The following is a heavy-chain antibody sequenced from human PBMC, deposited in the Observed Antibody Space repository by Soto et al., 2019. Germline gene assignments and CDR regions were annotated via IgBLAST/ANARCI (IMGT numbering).Heavy chain of an antibody. CDR2: ISASGGST. CDR1: GFTFSSYA. Sequence: GGSLRLSCAASGFTFSSYAMSWVRQAPGKGLEWVSGISASGGSTYYADSVKGRFTISRDNSKNTLYLQMNSLRAEDTAVYFCARWRANNYFDYWGQGTLVTVSS. D-gene: IGHD2-15*01. V-gene: IGHV3-23*01. J-gene: IGHJ4*02. CDR3: ARWRANNYFDY.